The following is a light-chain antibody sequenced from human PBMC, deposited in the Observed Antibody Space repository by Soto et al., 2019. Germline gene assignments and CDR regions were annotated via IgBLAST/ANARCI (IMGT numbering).Light chain of an antibody. CDR1: SSDVGGYNY. Sequence: QSALTQPASVSGSPGQSITISCTGTSSDVGGYNYVSWYQQHPGKAPKLMIYEVSNRPSGVSNRFSGSKSGNTASLTIAGLQDEDEAAYYCSSSTSSSTVVFGGGTKVTVL. CDR2: EVS. V-gene: IGLV2-14*01. CDR3: SSSTSSSTVV. J-gene: IGLJ2*01.